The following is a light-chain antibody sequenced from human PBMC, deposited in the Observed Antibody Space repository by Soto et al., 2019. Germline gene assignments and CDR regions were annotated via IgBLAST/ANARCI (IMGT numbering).Light chain of an antibody. Sequence: DIQMTQSPPSLSASVGDRVTITCRASQSISDSLAWYQQKPGKVPKLLIYAASTLLPGVPVRFSGTGAGTDFTLTISSLQPEDFATYYCQKYDSAPRTFGQGTKVEV. CDR1: QSISDS. CDR2: AAS. V-gene: IGKV1-27*01. CDR3: QKYDSAPRT. J-gene: IGKJ1*01.